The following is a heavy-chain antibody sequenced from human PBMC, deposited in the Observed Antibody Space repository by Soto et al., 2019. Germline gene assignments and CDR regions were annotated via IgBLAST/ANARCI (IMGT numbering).Heavy chain of an antibody. J-gene: IGHJ4*02. V-gene: IGHV3-30-3*01. CDR2: ISYDGSNK. CDR3: AREGDRYYYDSSGYFDY. Sequence: GGSLRLSCAASGFTFSSYAMHWVRQAPGKGLEWVAVISYDGSNKYYADSVKGRFTISRDNSKNTLYLQMNSLRAEDTAVYYCAREGDRYYYDSSGYFDYWGQGTLVTVSS. CDR1: GFTFSSYA. D-gene: IGHD3-22*01.